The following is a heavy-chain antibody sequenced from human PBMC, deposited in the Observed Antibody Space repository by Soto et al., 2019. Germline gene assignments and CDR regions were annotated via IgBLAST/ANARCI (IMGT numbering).Heavy chain of an antibody. V-gene: IGHV4-31*03. CDR2: IYYSGST. Sequence: TLSLTCTVSGGSISSGGYYWSWIRQHPGKGLEWIGYIYYSGSTYYNPSLKSRVTISVDTSKNQFSLKLSSVTAADTAVYYCARGRYYDSSGCDFDYWGQGTLVTVSS. CDR3: ARGRYYDSSGCDFDY. CDR1: GGSISSGGYY. J-gene: IGHJ4*02. D-gene: IGHD3-22*01.